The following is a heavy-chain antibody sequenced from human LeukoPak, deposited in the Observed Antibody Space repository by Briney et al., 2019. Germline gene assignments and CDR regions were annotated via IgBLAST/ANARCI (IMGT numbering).Heavy chain of an antibody. V-gene: IGHV1-2*02. Sequence: ASVKVSCKASGYTFTGSYLHWVRQAPGQGLEWMGWINPNSGATNFARQFHGRVTMTGDTSISTAYMELSRLRSDDTAVYHCARGLTTVTFDCWGQGTLVTVSS. CDR2: INPNSGAT. D-gene: IGHD4-17*01. CDR1: GYTFTGSY. J-gene: IGHJ4*02. CDR3: ARGLTTVTFDC.